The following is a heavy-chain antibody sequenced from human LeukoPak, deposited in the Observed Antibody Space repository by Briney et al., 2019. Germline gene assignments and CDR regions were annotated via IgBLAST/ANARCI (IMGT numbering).Heavy chain of an antibody. CDR1: GYTFTDYY. D-gene: IGHD3-10*01. CDR2: INPNSGGT. CDR3: ARDFPGSVNDY. V-gene: IGHV1-2*02. Sequence: ASVKVSCKTSGYTFTDYYMHWVRQAPGQGLEWMGWINPNSGGTNYAQKFQGRVTMTTDTSTSTAYMELRSLRSDDTAVYYCARDFPGSVNDYWGQGTLVTVSS. J-gene: IGHJ4*02.